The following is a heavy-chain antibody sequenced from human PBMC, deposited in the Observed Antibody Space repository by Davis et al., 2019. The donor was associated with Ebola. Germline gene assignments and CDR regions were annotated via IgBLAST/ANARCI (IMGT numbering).Heavy chain of an antibody. D-gene: IGHD5-18*01. J-gene: IGHJ6*02. CDR2: ISSSGRTI. V-gene: IGHV3-11*04. CDR1: GFTFSDHY. CDR3: AKEYAAMEGYYYGMDV. Sequence: GESLKISCAASGFTFSDHYMSWIRQAPGKGLEWVSYISSSGRTINYADSVKGRFTISRDNAKNSLYLQMNSLRAEETAVYYCAKEYAAMEGYYYGMDVWGQGTTVTVSS.